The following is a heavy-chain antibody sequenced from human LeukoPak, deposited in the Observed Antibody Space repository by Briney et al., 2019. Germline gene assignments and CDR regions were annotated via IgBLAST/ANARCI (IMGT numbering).Heavy chain of an antibody. V-gene: IGHV1-18*01. CDR1: GHTFTSYG. D-gene: IGHD4-17*01. J-gene: IGHJ6*02. CDR2: ISAYNGNT. Sequence: GASVKVSCKASGHTFTSYGISWVRQAPGQGLEWMGWISAYNGNTNYAQKLQGRVTMTTDTSTSTAYMELRSLRSDDTAVYYCARDQLTDYGDPLLLIDYYGMDVWGQGTTVTVSS. CDR3: ARDQLTDYGDPLLLIDYYGMDV.